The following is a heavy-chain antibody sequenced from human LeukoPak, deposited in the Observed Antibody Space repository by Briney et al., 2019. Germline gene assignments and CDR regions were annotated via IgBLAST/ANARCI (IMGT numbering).Heavy chain of an antibody. D-gene: IGHD7-27*01. Sequence: GGSLRLSCAASGFTFSSYTMTWVRQAPGKGLKWVSTITTGDGNTYYADSVEGRFTVSRDDSKNTLYLQMNSLRAEDTAVYYCAKDGGLWVSAHWGDSWGRGTLVTVSS. J-gene: IGHJ4*02. V-gene: IGHV3-23*01. CDR2: ITTGDGNT. CDR3: AKDGGLWVSAHWGDS. CDR1: GFTFSSYT.